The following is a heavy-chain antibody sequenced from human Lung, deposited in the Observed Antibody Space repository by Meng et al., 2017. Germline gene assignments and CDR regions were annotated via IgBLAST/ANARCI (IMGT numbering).Heavy chain of an antibody. J-gene: IGHJ5*02. CDR1: GFTFTALA. D-gene: IGHD5-18*01. CDR2: ISSTGDST. V-gene: IGHV3-23*01. CDR3: GKEAAMAS. Sequence: EGQRLGSGGGWVAPGGYLRFSGAASGFTFTALARTWVRQAPGKGLEWVATISSTGDSTFYPDCVKGRFIVSRDNSKNTLYLQMNSLRAEDTAIYYCGKEAAMASWGQGTLVTVSS.